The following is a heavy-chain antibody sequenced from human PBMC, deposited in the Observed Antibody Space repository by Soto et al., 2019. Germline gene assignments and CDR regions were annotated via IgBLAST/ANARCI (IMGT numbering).Heavy chain of an antibody. J-gene: IGHJ4*02. CDR1: GFSFSSYW. CDR2: INSDGSST. CDR3: ARVGYCSSTSCRSQFGY. V-gene: IGHV3-74*01. Sequence: GGSLRLSCAASGFSFSSYWMHWVRQAPGEGLVWVSRINSDGSSTSYADSVKGRFTISRDNAKNTVYLQMNSLRAEDTAVYYCARVGYCSSTSCRSQFGYWGQGTLVTVSS. D-gene: IGHD2-2*01.